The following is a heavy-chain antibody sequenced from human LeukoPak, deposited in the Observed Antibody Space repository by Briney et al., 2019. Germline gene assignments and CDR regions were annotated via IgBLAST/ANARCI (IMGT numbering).Heavy chain of an antibody. Sequence: ASVKVSCKVSGYTLTELSMHWVRQAPGKGLEWMGGFDPEDGETIYAQKFQGTVTMTEDTSTDTAYMELSSLRSEDTAVYYCAIGGITMVRGVIITNWFDPWGQGTLVTVSS. V-gene: IGHV1-24*01. CDR3: AIGGITMVRGVIITNWFDP. D-gene: IGHD3-10*01. CDR2: FDPEDGET. CDR1: GYTLTELS. J-gene: IGHJ5*02.